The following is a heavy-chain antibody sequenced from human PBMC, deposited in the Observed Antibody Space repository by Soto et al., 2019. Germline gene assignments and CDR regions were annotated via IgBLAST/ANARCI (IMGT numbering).Heavy chain of an antibody. V-gene: IGHV3-21*01. CDR1: GFTFSSYS. CDR2: ISSSSSYI. J-gene: IGHJ2*01. Sequence: ESGGGLVKPGGSLRLSCAASGFTFSSYSMNWVRQAPGKGLEWVSSISSSSSYIYYADSVKGRFTISRDNAKNSLHLQMNSLRAEDTAVYYCGRGGYSYGYWYFDLWGRGTLVTVSS. D-gene: IGHD5-18*01. CDR3: GRGGYSYGYWYFDL.